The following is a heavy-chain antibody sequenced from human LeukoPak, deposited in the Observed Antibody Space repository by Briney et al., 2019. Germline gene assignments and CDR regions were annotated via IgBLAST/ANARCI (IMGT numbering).Heavy chain of an antibody. J-gene: IGHJ5*02. Sequence: GASVKVSCKASGYTFTSYGISWVRQAPGQGLEWMGWISAYNGNTNYAQKLKGRVTMTTDTSTSTAYMELRSLRSDDTAVYYCARVSGIVRQWLTSMWRGQTSGPNWFDPWGQGTLVTVSS. D-gene: IGHD6-19*01. CDR2: ISAYNGNT. V-gene: IGHV1-18*01. CDR1: GYTFTSYG. CDR3: ARVSGIVRQWLTSMWRGQTSGPNWFDP.